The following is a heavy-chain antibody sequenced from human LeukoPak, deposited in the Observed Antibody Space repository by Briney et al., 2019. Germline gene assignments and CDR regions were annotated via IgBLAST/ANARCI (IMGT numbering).Heavy chain of an antibody. D-gene: IGHD6-19*01. J-gene: IGHJ4*02. CDR3: ARVSQWPTGFDY. CDR2: IYYSGST. CDR1: GGSISSSSYY. V-gene: IGHV4-39*07. Sequence: SETLSLTCTVSGGSISSSSYYWGWIRQPPGKGLEWTGRIYYSGSTYYNPSLKSRVTISVDTSKNQFSLKVSSVTATDTAVYYCARVSQWPTGFDYWGQGTLVTVSS.